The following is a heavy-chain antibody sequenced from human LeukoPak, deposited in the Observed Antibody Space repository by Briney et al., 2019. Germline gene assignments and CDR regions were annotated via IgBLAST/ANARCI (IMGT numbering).Heavy chain of an antibody. Sequence: ASVKVSCKASGYTFTSYYMHWVRQAPGQGLEWMGIINPSGGSTSYAQKFQGRVTMTRDTSTSTVYMELSSLRSEDTAVYYCARDGKYGGNPTGRAFDIWGQGTMVTVSS. J-gene: IGHJ3*02. CDR2: INPSGGST. D-gene: IGHD4-23*01. CDR3: ARDGKYGGNPTGRAFDI. CDR1: GYTFTSYY. V-gene: IGHV1-46*01.